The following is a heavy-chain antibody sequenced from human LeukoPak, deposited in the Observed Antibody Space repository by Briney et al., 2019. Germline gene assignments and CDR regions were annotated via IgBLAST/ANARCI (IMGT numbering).Heavy chain of an antibody. CDR3: ARGEELLSYLDY. D-gene: IGHD3-10*01. CDR1: GGSISSYY. Sequence: SETLSLTCTVSGGSISSYYWSWIRQPPRKGLEWIGYIYYSGSTNYNPSLQSRVTISVDPSKNQFSLKLSSVTGADTAVYYCARGEELLSYLDYWGQGTLVTVSS. CDR2: IYYSGST. J-gene: IGHJ4*02. V-gene: IGHV4-59*01.